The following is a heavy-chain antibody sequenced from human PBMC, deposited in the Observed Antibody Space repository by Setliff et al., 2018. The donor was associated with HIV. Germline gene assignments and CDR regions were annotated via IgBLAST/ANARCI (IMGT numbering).Heavy chain of an antibody. D-gene: IGHD3-10*01. CDR1: GGSIISHY. J-gene: IGHJ6*02. CDR3: ARVETTVRGATYGMDV. Sequence: SETLSLTCTVSGGSIISHYWSWIRQAPGKGLEWIGTMYFRGNARNSPSLKSRVTISVDTSKNQLSLNLTSVTAADTAVYYCARVETTVRGATYGMDVWGQGTTVTVSS. V-gene: IGHV4-59*11. CDR2: MYFRGNA.